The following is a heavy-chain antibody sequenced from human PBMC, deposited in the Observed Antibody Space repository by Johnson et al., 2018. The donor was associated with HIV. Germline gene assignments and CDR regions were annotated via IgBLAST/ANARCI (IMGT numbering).Heavy chain of an antibody. V-gene: IGHV3-30*18. J-gene: IGHJ3*02. Sequence: QVQLVESGGGVVQPGRSLRLSCAASGFTFSSYGMHWVRQAPGKGLEWVAVISYDGSNKYYADSVKGRFTISRDNSKNTLYLQMNSLRAEDTAVYYCAKDESVIVVVPAAPEGIWGQGTMVTVSS. CDR1: GFTFSSYG. CDR2: ISYDGSNK. D-gene: IGHD2-2*01. CDR3: AKDESVIVVVPAAPEGI.